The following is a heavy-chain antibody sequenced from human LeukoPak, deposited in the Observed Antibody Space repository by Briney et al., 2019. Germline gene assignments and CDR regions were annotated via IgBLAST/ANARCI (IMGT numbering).Heavy chain of an antibody. V-gene: IGHV3-7*01. CDR2: IKGDGSET. CDR1: GSGFTFSEYW. CDR3: AREAYCGGPSCFAVNYMDV. D-gene: IGHD2-21*01. Sequence: GGSLRLSCVASGSGFTFSEYWMGWVRQAPGERLEWVANIKGDGSETYYVDSVKGRFSVSRDNPNNSVYLHMNSLRGDDTALYRCAREAYCGGPSCFAVNYMDVWGKGTTVTVSS. J-gene: IGHJ6*03.